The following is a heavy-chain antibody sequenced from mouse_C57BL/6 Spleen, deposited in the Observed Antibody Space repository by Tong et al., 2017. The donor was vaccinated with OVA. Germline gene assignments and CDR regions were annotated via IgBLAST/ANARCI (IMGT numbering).Heavy chain of an antibody. CDR1: GFNIKDDY. D-gene: IGHD1-1*01. CDR2: IDPENGDT. CDR3: ARKGSNYWYFDV. V-gene: IGHV14-4*01. J-gene: IGHJ1*03. Sequence: EVQPQESGAELVRPGASVKLSCTASGFNIKDDYMHWVKQRPEQGLEWIGWIDPENGDTEYASKFQGKATITADTSSNTAYLQLSSLTSEDSAVYYCARKGSNYWYFDVWGTGTTVTVSS.